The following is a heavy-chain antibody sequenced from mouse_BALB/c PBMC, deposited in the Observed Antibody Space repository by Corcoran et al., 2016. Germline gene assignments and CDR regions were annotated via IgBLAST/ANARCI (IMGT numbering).Heavy chain of an antibody. J-gene: IGHJ4*01. CDR1: GYTFTSYV. D-gene: IGHD1-1*01. Sequence: EVQLQQSGPELVKPGASVKMSCKASGYTFTSYVMHWVKQKPGQGLEWIGYINPYNDGTKYNEKFKGKATLTSDKSSSTAYMELSSLTSEDSAVYYCARNSSYGYYAMDYWGQGTSVTVSS. CDR3: ARNSSYGYYAMDY. V-gene: IGHV1S136*01. CDR2: INPYNDGT.